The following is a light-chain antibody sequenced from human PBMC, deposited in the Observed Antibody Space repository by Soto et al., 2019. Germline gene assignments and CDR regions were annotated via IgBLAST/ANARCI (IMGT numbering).Light chain of an antibody. CDR2: KAS. Sequence: IQVSQSASSLSASVGDRVTITCEASQNINNYLNWYQQKTGRDPKLLIYKASSLKSGVPSRFSGSGSGTELNLTIRSIQCDDFVTYYSQVSASQSEAFGEGTKVDIK. V-gene: IGKV1-5*03. CDR1: QNINNY. J-gene: IGKJ1*01. CDR3: QVSASQSEA.